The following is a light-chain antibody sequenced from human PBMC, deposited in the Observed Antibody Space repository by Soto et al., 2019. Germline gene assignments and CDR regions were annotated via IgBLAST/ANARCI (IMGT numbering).Light chain of an antibody. CDR2: AAS. V-gene: IGKV3-15*01. CDR1: QSVNSK. J-gene: IGKJ1*01. CDR3: QQRADWWT. Sequence: EIVMTQSPATLSVSPGERATLSCRASQSVNSKVAWYQQKPGQPPRLLIYAASTRATGVPARFSGGGSGTEFILTISSLQSEDFAVYYCQQRADWWTFGQGTKVDIK.